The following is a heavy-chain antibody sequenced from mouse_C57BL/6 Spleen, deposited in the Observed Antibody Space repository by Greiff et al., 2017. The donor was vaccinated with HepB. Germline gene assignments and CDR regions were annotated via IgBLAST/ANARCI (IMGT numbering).Heavy chain of an antibody. Sequence: QVQLQQSGAELVKPGASVKLSCKASGYTFTEYTIHWVKQRSGQGLEWIGWFYPGSGSIKYNEKFKDKATLTADKSSSTVDMALSRLTSEDSAVYFGARHEEGYDYAENYAMDYWGQGTSVTVSS. CDR2: FYPGSGSI. V-gene: IGHV1-62-2*01. J-gene: IGHJ4*01. D-gene: IGHD2-4*01. CDR3: ARHEEGYDYAENYAMDY. CDR1: GYTFTEYT.